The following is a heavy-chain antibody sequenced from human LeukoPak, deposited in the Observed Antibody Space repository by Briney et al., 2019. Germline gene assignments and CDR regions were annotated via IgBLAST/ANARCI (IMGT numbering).Heavy chain of an antibody. Sequence: SETLSLTCTVSVGSITSHYLSWIRQPPGKGLEWIGHIYYSWSTNYNPSLKSRGPISVDTSKIQFSLILTAVTAADTAVYSCARENWGYYIDVWGKGNTVTVSS. J-gene: IGHJ6*03. CDR1: VGSITSHY. V-gene: IGHV4-59*11. CDR3: ARENWGYYIDV. CDR2: IYYSWST. D-gene: IGHD3-16*01.